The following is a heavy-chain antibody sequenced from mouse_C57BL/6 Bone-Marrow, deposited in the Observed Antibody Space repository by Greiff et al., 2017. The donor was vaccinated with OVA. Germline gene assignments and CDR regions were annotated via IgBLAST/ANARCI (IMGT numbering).Heavy chain of an antibody. CDR1: GFTFSSYA. CDR2: ISSGGDYI. Sequence: EVKLMESGEGLVKPGGSLKLSCAASGFTFSSYAMSWVRQTPEKRLEWVAYISSGGDYIYYADTVKGRFTISRDNARNTLYLQMSSLKSEDTAMYYCTRDRVTRESMDYWGQGTSVTVSS. CDR3: TRDRVTRESMDY. D-gene: IGHD3-1*01. J-gene: IGHJ4*01. V-gene: IGHV5-9-1*02.